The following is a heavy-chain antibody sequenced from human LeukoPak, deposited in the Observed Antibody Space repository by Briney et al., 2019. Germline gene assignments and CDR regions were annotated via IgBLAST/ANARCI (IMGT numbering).Heavy chain of an antibody. CDR1: GGSVSAYS. CDR3: ASTSGYCSGGNCYSAFDY. Sequence: SETLSHTCTVSGGSVSAYSWNWLRPPPGRGLGWIGHIYYSRSTNYNPSRKSRLTISVDTSNNQFSLKLSSVTAADTGVYYCASTSGYCSGGNCYSAFDYCGHGALVTVSS. J-gene: IGHJ4*01. D-gene: IGHD2-15*01. V-gene: IGHV4-59*02. CDR2: IYYSRST.